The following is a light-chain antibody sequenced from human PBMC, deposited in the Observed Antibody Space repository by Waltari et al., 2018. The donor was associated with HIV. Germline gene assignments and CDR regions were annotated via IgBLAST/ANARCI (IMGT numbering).Light chain of an antibody. V-gene: IGKV2-28*01. CDR1: QSLLHVNGYNY. CDR3: MEGTYWPYI. J-gene: IGKJ2*01. CDR2: LGS. Sequence: DIVMTQSPVSLPVTPGEPASISCRSSQSLLHVNGYNYLDWYLQKPGQSPQLLIYLGSSRASGVPDRFSGSGGGTDFTLKISRVEAEDVGVYFCMEGTYWPYIFGQGTKLEI.